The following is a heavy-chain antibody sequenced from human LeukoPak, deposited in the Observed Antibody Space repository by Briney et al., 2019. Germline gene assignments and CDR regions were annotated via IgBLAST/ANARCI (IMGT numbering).Heavy chain of an antibody. CDR2: ISGSGVST. V-gene: IGHV3-23*01. J-gene: IGHJ1*01. CDR3: ARDPIAAAPRGPKGYFQH. D-gene: IGHD6-13*01. CDR1: GFTFSSYA. Sequence: PGGSLRLSCAASGFTFSSYAVSWVRQAPGKGLEWVSLISGSGVSTYYADSVKGRFTISRDNSKNTLYLQMNSLSAEDTAVYYCARDPIAAAPRGPKGYFQHWGRCTLVTVSS.